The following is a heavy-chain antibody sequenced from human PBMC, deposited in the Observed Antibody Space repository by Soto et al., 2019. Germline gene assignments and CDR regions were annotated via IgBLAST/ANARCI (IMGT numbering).Heavy chain of an antibody. CDR3: VRDSHGDY. Sequence: EVQLVESGGGLVQPGGSLRLSCAGSGFTFSNYWMHWVRQAPGKGLEWVSRIDHDGPTDYADSVRGRFTISRDNAENTLYRQRNSLSPEDTAVYYCVRDSHGDYWGQGTLVTVSS. J-gene: IGHJ4*02. CDR2: IDHDGPT. V-gene: IGHV3-74*01. CDR1: GFTFSNYW.